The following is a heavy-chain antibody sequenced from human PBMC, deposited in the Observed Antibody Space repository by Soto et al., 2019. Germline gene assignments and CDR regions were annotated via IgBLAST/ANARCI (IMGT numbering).Heavy chain of an antibody. CDR3: ARGDGNSGWYFAL. D-gene: IGHD4-17*01. CDR2: ISYDGSNK. V-gene: IGHV3-30-3*01. J-gene: IGHJ2*01. Sequence: QVQLVESGGGVVQPGRSLRLSCAASGFTFSSYAMHWVRQAPGKGLEWVAVISYDGSNKYYADSVKGRFTISRDNSKNPLYRRMNRLRAEDTAVYYCARGDGNSGWYFALWGRGSLVTVSS. CDR1: GFTFSSYA.